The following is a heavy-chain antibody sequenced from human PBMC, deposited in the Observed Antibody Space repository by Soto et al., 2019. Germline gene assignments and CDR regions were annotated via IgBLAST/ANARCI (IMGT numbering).Heavy chain of an antibody. J-gene: IGHJ6*02. CDR3: ARDPPAETWYYDYGMDV. Sequence: QVQLVESGGGLVKPGGSLRLSCAASGFTFSDYYMSWLRQAPGKGLEWVSYISSSGSTIYYADSVKGRFTISRDNAKNSLYLQMNSLRAEDTAVYYCARDPPAETWYYDYGMDVWGQGTTVTVSS. CDR2: ISSSGSTI. V-gene: IGHV3-11*01. CDR1: GFTFSDYY.